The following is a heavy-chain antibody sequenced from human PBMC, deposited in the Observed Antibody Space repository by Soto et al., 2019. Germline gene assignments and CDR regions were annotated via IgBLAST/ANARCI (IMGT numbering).Heavy chain of an antibody. J-gene: IGHJ3*02. V-gene: IGHV3-33*01. CDR1: GFTFSSYG. D-gene: IGHD5-18*01. CDR3: ARGGGYSYGYSATADAFDI. CDR2: IWYDGSNK. Sequence: QVQLVESGGGVVQPGRSLRLSCAASGFTFSSYGMHWVRQAPGKGLGWVAVIWYDGSNKYYADSVKGRFTISRDNSKNTLYVQMKRLRGEDTAVYLCARGGGYSYGYSATADAFDIWGQGTMVTVSS.